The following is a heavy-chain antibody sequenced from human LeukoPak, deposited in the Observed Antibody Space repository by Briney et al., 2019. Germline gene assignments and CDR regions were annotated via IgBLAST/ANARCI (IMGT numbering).Heavy chain of an antibody. D-gene: IGHD3-3*01. V-gene: IGHV1-2*07. CDR1: GYTFTGHY. Sequence: ASAKVSCKASGYTFTGHYLHWVRQVPGLGHEWMGWINPKSGGTKYGHKFQGRVTMTGDMSISTVYMELSSLTSDDTAVYYCAGRYDFWSGYYMALGVSFDIWGQGTMVIVSS. CDR2: INPKSGGT. J-gene: IGHJ3*02. CDR3: AGRYDFWSGYYMALGVSFDI.